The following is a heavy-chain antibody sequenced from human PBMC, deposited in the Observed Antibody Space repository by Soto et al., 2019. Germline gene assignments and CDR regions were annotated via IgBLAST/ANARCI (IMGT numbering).Heavy chain of an antibody. V-gene: IGHV3-30*18. Sequence: GVHCILQNKGKGLEWVAVISYDGSNKYYADSVKGRFTISRDNSKNTLYLQMNSLRAEDTAVYYYAKGLGYSSSWPLGGFYYYYGMDVSGQGTTVSVSS. CDR1: G. CDR2: ISYDGSNK. J-gene: IGHJ6*02. CDR3: AKGLGYSSSWPLGGFYYYYGMDV. D-gene: IGHD6-13*01.